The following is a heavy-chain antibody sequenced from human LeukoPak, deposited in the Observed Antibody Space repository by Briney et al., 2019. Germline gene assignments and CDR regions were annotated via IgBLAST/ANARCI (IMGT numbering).Heavy chain of an antibody. Sequence: PGGSLRLSCAASGFTFISYDMNWVRQAPGKGPEWLSYISSRGTTMYYADSVKGRFTISRDNSKNTLYLQMNSLRAEDTAVYYCARRAGAYSHPYDYWGQGTLATVPS. CDR2: ISSRGTTM. J-gene: IGHJ4*02. CDR3: ARRAGAYSHPYDY. V-gene: IGHV3-48*01. CDR1: GFTFISYD. D-gene: IGHD4/OR15-4a*01.